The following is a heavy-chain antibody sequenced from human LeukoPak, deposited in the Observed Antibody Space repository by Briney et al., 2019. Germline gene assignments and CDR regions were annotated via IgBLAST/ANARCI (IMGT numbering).Heavy chain of an antibody. J-gene: IGHJ4*02. D-gene: IGHD6-13*01. Sequence: ASVKVSCKASGYTLTSYYMHWVRQAPGQGLEWMGIINPSGGSTSYAQKFQGRVTMTRDTSTSTVYMELSSLRSEDTAVYYCARDRLRVAAAGTGIDYWGQGTLVTVSS. CDR2: INPSGGST. CDR1: GYTLTSYY. CDR3: ARDRLRVAAAGTGIDY. V-gene: IGHV1-46*01.